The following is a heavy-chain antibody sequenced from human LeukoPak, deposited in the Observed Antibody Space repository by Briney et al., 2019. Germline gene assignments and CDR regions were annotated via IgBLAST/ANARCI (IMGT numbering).Heavy chain of an antibody. D-gene: IGHD1-26*01. CDR1: GYSISSGYY. Sequence: SETLSLTCTVSGYSISSGYYWGWIRQPPGKGLEWIGSIYHSGSTYYNPSLKSRVTISVDTSKNQFSLKLSSVTAADTAVYYCARDGRYYYAFDIWGQGTMVTVSS. J-gene: IGHJ3*02. V-gene: IGHV4-38-2*02. CDR2: IYHSGST. CDR3: ARDGRYYYAFDI.